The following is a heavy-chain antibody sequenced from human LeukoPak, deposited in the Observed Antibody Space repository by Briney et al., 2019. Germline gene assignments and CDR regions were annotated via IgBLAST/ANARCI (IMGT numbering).Heavy chain of an antibody. CDR3: ARDRGCSSTSCYTDAFDI. J-gene: IGHJ3*02. Sequence: SETLSLPFTVSGGSISSGGYYWSWIRPHPGKGLEWIGYIYYSGSTYYNPSLKSRVTISVDTSKNQFSPKLSSVTAADTAVYYCARDRGCSSTSCYTDAFDIWGQGTMVTVSS. V-gene: IGHV4-31*03. CDR2: IYYSGST. CDR1: GGSISSGGYY. D-gene: IGHD2-2*02.